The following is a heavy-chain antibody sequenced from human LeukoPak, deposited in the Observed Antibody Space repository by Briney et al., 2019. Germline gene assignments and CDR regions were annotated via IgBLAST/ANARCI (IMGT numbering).Heavy chain of an antibody. CDR1: GVSISSSNSY. CDR3: ARQTGSGLFILP. J-gene: IGHJ4*02. Sequence: SETLSLTCTVSGVSISSSNSYWGWIRQPPGKGLEWIGSIYYSGNTYYNASLKSQVSISIDTAKNQFSLKLTSVTAADTAVYYCARQTGSGLFILPGGQGTLVTVSS. D-gene: IGHD3/OR15-3a*01. CDR2: IYYSGNT. V-gene: IGHV4-39*01.